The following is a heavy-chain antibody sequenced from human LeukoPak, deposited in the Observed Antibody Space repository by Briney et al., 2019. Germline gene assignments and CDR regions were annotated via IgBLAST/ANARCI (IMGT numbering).Heavy chain of an antibody. V-gene: IGHV3-66*01. CDR1: GFTVRSNY. Sequence: RGSLRLSCAASGFTVRSNYMSWVRQAPGKGLEWVSVIYSGGRTYYADSVKGRFTISRDNSKNTLYLQMNSLRAEDTAVYYCASWFGESYFDYWGQGTLVTVSS. CDR3: ASWFGESYFDY. CDR2: IYSGGRT. J-gene: IGHJ4*02. D-gene: IGHD3-10*01.